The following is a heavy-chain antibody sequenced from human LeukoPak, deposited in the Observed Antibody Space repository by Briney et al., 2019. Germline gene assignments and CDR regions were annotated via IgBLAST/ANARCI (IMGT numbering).Heavy chain of an antibody. J-gene: IGHJ5*02. CDR2: ISYDGSNK. V-gene: IGHV3-30*04. Sequence: GGSLRLSCAASGFTFSSYAMHWVRQAPGKGLEWVAVISYDGSNKYYADSVKGRSTIFRDNSKNTLYLQMNSLRAEDTAVYYCARDGQWLVLWWFDPWGQGTLVTVSS. CDR1: GFTFSSYA. D-gene: IGHD6-19*01. CDR3: ARDGQWLVLWWFDP.